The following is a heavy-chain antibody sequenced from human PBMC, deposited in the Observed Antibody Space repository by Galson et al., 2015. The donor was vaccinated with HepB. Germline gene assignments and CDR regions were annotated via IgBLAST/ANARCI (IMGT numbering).Heavy chain of an antibody. Sequence: SLRLSCAASGFTFSSYAMNWGRQAPGEGLVWVSSISDSGGSTYYADSVKGRFIISRDNSKNTLYLQMSSLRADDTAVYYCAKGRGSSGWYLYDYWGQGTLVTVSS. J-gene: IGHJ4*02. V-gene: IGHV3-23*01. D-gene: IGHD6-19*01. CDR2: ISDSGGST. CDR1: GFTFSSYA. CDR3: AKGRGSSGWYLYDY.